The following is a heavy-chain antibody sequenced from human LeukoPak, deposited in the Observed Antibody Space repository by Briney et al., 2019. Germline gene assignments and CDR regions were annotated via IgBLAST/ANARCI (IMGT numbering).Heavy chain of an antibody. J-gene: IGHJ4*02. V-gene: IGHV3-74*01. CDR2: INSDGSTT. Sequence: GGSLRLFCAASGFSFSIYWMHWVRQAPGKGLVWVSRINSDGSTTTYADSVKGRFTISRDNAKNTLYLQMNSLRAEDTAVYYCARGTGYFLFDYWGQGSLVTVSS. D-gene: IGHD2/OR15-2a*01. CDR1: GFSFSIYW. CDR3: ARGTGYFLFDY.